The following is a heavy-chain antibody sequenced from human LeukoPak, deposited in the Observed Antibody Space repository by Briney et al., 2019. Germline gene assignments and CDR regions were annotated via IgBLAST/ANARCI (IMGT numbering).Heavy chain of an antibody. J-gene: IGHJ4*02. Sequence: PGGSLRLSCAASGFTFSSYAMSWVRQAPGEGLEWVSTISGTGGTTYYADSVKGRFTISRDNSKNTLFLQFNSLRADDTAVYYCAKGRGTTVTAAANYWGQGTLVTVSS. D-gene: IGHD4-17*01. CDR1: GFTFSSYA. V-gene: IGHV3-23*01. CDR3: AKGRGTTVTAAANY. CDR2: ISGTGGTT.